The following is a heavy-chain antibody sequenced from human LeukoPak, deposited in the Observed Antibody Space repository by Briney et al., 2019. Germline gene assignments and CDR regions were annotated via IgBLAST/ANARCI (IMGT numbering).Heavy chain of an antibody. V-gene: IGHV4-30-4*08. CDR2: IYYSGST. Sequence: SETLSLTCTVSGGSISCGDYYWSWIRQPPGKGLEWIGYIYYSGSTYYNPSPKSRVTISVDTSKNQFSLKLSSVTAADTAVYYCARGGADWIEGAFDIWGQGTMVTVSS. CDR3: ARGGADWIEGAFDI. CDR1: GGSISCGDYY. D-gene: IGHD1-1*01. J-gene: IGHJ3*02.